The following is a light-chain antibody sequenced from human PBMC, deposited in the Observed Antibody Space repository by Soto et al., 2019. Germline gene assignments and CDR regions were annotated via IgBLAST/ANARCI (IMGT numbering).Light chain of an antibody. Sequence: DIQMTQSPSSLSAFVGDRVTITCRASQCIAVYLAWYQQKPGKVPKLLIYGGSSLVSGVPFRFSGSGSGTDFTLTISSLQPEDVATYYCQRYNSAPRTFGGGTKVEIK. CDR2: GGS. CDR3: QRYNSAPRT. J-gene: IGKJ4*01. V-gene: IGKV1-27*01. CDR1: QCIAVY.